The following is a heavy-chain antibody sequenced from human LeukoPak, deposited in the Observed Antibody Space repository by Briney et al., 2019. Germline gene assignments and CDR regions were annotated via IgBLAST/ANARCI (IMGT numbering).Heavy chain of an antibody. D-gene: IGHD2-2*01. CDR3: AKGFPYQPFDY. Sequence: GGSLRLSCAASGFTFSSYAMSWVRQAPGKGLEWVSSISSSSYIYYADSVKGRFTISRDNAKNSLYLQMNSLRAEDTAVYYCAKGFPYQPFDYWGQGTLVTVSS. CDR2: ISSSSYI. V-gene: IGHV3-21*04. CDR1: GFTFSSYA. J-gene: IGHJ4*02.